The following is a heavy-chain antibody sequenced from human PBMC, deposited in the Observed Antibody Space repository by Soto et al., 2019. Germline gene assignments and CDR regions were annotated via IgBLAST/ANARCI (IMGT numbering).Heavy chain of an antibody. V-gene: IGHV4-59*01. CDR2: VYSGGGT. CDR1: GGSLRGYS. CDR3: AREKTPMSPHYFSSGMDV. D-gene: IGHD3-3*01. J-gene: IGHJ6*02. Sequence: SETLSLTCTVSGGSLRGYSWSWIRQSPGKGLEWIGYVYSGGGTNYSPSFMGRVTISVDTTDNQFSLKLNSVTAADTAVYYCAREKTPMSPHYFSSGMDVWGQGTTVTVPS.